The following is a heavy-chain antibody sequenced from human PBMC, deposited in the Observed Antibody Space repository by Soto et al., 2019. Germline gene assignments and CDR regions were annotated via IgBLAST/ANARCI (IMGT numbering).Heavy chain of an antibody. V-gene: IGHV3-48*01. CDR3: ASAPTVSYYYYYMDV. CDR2: ISSSSSTI. Sequence: GGSLRLSCAASGFTFSSYSMNWVRQAPGKGLEWVSYISSSSSTIYYADSVKGRFTISRDNAKNSLYLQMNSLRAEDTAVYYCASAPTVSYYYYYMDVWGKGTTVTVSS. J-gene: IGHJ6*03. D-gene: IGHD4-17*01. CDR1: GFTFSSYS.